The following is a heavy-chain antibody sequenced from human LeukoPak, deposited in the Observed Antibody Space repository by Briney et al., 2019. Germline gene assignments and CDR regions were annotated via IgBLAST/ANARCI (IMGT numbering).Heavy chain of an antibody. CDR2: INSDGSST. J-gene: IGHJ4*02. D-gene: IGHD3-9*01. Sequence: GGSLRLSCAASGFTFISYWMHGVRQTPGKGLVWVSRINSDGSSTTYADSVKGRFTISRDNAKNTLYLQMNSLRAEDTAVYYCARDNDTVFDYWGQGTLVTVSS. CDR1: GFTFISYW. V-gene: IGHV3-74*01. CDR3: ARDNDTVFDY.